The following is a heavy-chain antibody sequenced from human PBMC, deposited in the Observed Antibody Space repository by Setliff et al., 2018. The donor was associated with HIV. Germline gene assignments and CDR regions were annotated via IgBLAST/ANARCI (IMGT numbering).Heavy chain of an antibody. Sequence: SETLSLTCTVSEGYITGYYWTWIRQPPGRGLEWIGYIFYSGTTKFNPSLKSRAAISVDSSNNQFSLKMTSVTAADTAVYFCARFNALLGSSTYYDYWGPGLLVTSP. D-gene: IGHD3-22*01. V-gene: IGHV4-59*01. CDR3: ARFNALLGSSTYYDY. CDR1: EGYITGYY. J-gene: IGHJ4*02. CDR2: IFYSGTT.